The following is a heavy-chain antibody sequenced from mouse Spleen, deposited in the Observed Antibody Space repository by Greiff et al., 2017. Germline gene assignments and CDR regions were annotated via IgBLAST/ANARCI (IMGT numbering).Heavy chain of an antibody. CDR2: ISSGGSYT. Sequence: EVKLVESGGGLVKPGGSLKLSCAASGFTFSSYTMSWVRQTPEKRLEWVATISSGGSYTYYPDSVKGRFTISRDNAKNTLYLQMSSLKSEDTAMYYCTRDLYDGYYYFDYWGQGTTLTVSS. V-gene: IGHV5-6-4*01. CDR3: TRDLYDGYYYFDY. J-gene: IGHJ2*01. CDR1: GFTFSSYT. D-gene: IGHD2-3*01.